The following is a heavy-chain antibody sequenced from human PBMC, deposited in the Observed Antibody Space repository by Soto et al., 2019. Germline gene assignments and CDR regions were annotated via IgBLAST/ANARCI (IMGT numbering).Heavy chain of an antibody. CDR2: IDNSGST. CDR1: GASVSTGGYY. D-gene: IGHD2-21*02. CDR3: AGAVSDFDV. V-gene: IGHV4-31*03. Sequence: TLSLTRTVSGASVSTGGYYCTWIRQDPGKGLEWIGYIDNSGSTYYNPSLTGRVDISVDTSKNQFSLNLQSVTAADTAFYYCAGAVSDFDV. J-gene: IGHJ3*01.